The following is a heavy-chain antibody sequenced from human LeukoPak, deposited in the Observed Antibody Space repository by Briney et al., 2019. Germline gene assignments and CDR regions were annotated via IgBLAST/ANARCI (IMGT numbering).Heavy chain of an antibody. Sequence: GGSPRLSCAASGFTFRSYAMSWVRQAPGKGLEWVSAISGSGGSTYYADSVKGPFTISRDNSKNTLYLQMNSLRAEDTAVYYCAKAVVVITTTPLDYWGQGTLVTVSS. CDR1: GFTFRSYA. V-gene: IGHV3-23*01. D-gene: IGHD3-22*01. CDR3: AKAVVVITTTPLDY. CDR2: ISGSGGST. J-gene: IGHJ4*02.